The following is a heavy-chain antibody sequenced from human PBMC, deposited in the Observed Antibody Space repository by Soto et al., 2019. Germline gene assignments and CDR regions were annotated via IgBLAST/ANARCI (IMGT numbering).Heavy chain of an antibody. V-gene: IGHV4-31*03. Sequence: QVQLQESGPGLVKPSQTLSLTCTVSGGSISSGGYYWSWIRQHPGKGLEWIGYIYYSGSTYYNPSLKSRFTISVDTSKNQFSLKLSSVTAADTAVYYCARGGGSYYATGNFDYWGQGTLVTVSS. CDR2: IYYSGST. CDR1: GGSISSGGYY. CDR3: ARGGGSYYATGNFDY. J-gene: IGHJ4*02. D-gene: IGHD1-26*01.